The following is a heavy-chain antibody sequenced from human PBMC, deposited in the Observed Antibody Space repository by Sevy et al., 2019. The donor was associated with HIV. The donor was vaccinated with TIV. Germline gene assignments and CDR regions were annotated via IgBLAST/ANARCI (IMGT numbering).Heavy chain of an antibody. CDR1: GGSFSGYY. V-gene: IGHV4-34*01. CDR3: AGGEMGEYCRGGSCYAGPTGRYFDY. Sequence: SETLSLTCAVYGGSFSGYYWIWIRQPPGKGLEWIGEINHSGSTNYNPSLKSRVTISVDTSKNQFSLKLSSVTAADTVVYYCAGGEMGEYCRGGSCYAGPTGRYFDYWGQGTLVTVSS. J-gene: IGHJ4*02. CDR2: INHSGST. D-gene: IGHD2-15*01.